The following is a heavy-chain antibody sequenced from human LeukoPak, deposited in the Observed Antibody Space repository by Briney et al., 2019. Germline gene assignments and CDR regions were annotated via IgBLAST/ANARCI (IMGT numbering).Heavy chain of an antibody. J-gene: IGHJ4*02. CDR2: IYCGDT. Sequence: SETLSLTCTVFGGSFNSNRYHWGWVRQPPGKGLEWIGGIYCGDTLYNPSLKSRVSISTDTSKNLFFLNLTSVTAADTAVYYCARLGASISISQNPPRWGQGTLVTVSS. CDR1: GGSFNSNRYH. CDR3: ARLGASISISQNPPR. V-gene: IGHV4-39*02. D-gene: IGHD1-14*01.